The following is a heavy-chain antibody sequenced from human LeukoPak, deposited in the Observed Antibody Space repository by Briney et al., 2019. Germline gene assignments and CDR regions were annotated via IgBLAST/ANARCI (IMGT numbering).Heavy chain of an antibody. J-gene: IGHJ3*02. CDR1: GGSISSGSYY. D-gene: IGHD4-17*01. CDR3: ARDYGDYVPYAFDI. Sequence: PSETLSLTCTVSGGSISSGSYYWSWTRQPAGKGLEWIGRIYTSGSTNYNPSLKSRVTISVDTSKNQFSLKLSSVTAADTAVYYCARDYGDYVPYAFDIWGQGTMVTVSS. V-gene: IGHV4-61*02. CDR2: IYTSGST.